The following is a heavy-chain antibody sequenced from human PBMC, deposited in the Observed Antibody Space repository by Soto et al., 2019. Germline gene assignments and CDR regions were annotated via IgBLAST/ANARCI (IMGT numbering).Heavy chain of an antibody. D-gene: IGHD2-15*01. V-gene: IGHV3-23*01. J-gene: IGHJ4*02. CDR1: RYTFKSHG. CDR2: IDSSGVNT. Sequence: GGSLRLSCAASRYTFKSHGLSWVRQAPGKGLEWVSTIDSSGVNTHYADSVKGRFTISRDNSRNTLHLQMHDLRADDTALYYCVSWVSAHSDYWGQGTVVTVSS. CDR3: VSWVSAHSDY.